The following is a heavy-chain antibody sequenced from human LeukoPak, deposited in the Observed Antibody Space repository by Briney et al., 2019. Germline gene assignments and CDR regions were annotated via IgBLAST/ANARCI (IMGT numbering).Heavy chain of an antibody. V-gene: IGHV1-69*13. D-gene: IGHD4-17*01. CDR1: GGTFSSYA. CDR2: IIPIFGTT. J-gene: IGHJ4*02. CDR3: ARDASSYGGKSWGEGY. Sequence: ASVKVSCKASGGTFSSYAITWVRQAPGQGLEWVGGIIPIFGTTKYAQKFQGRATITADASATTAYMELVSLTSGDTAVYYCARDASSYGGKSWGEGYWGQGTRVTVSS.